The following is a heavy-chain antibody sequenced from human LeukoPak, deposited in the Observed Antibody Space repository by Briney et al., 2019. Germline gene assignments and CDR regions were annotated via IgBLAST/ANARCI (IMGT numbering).Heavy chain of an antibody. Sequence: ASVKVSCKASGYTFTSYGINWVRQAPGQGLEWMGWISAYNGNTNYAQKLQGRVTMTTDTSTSTAYMELRSLRSDDTAVYYCARVLRYYYDSSGYYPFDYWGQGTLVTVSS. CDR2: ISAYNGNT. J-gene: IGHJ4*02. CDR1: GYTFTSYG. D-gene: IGHD3-22*01. CDR3: ARVLRYYYDSSGYYPFDY. V-gene: IGHV1-18*01.